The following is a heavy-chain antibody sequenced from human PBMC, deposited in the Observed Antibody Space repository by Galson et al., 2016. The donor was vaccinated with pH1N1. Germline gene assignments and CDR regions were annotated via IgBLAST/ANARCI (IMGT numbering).Heavy chain of an antibody. CDR3: ARAKYDNLWGSYRLDY. J-gene: IGHJ4*02. D-gene: IGHD3-16*02. Sequence: CAISGDSVSAKSVTWNWIRQSPSKGLEWLGGAYFRSQWHNDYAESLRGRLTVNADTSKNEFSLQLNSVTPEDTAVYYCARAKYDNLWGSYRLDYWGQGTLVTVSS. V-gene: IGHV6-1*01. CDR1: GDSVSAKSVT. CDR2: AYFRSQWHN.